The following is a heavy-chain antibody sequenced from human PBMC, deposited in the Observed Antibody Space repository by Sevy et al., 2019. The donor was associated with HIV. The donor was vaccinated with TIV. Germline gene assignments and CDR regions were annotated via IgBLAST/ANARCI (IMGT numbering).Heavy chain of an antibody. CDR2: IKQDGSVK. Sequence: GGSLRLSCAASGFTFSSYWMNWVRQAPGKGLEWVANIKQDGSVKYYVDSVKGRFTISRDNAKNSLYLQMDSLRAEDTAVYYCARGEYYESSGYYYWGQGTLVTVSS. D-gene: IGHD3-22*01. CDR1: GFTFSSYW. J-gene: IGHJ4*02. CDR3: ARGEYYESSGYYY. V-gene: IGHV3-7*01.